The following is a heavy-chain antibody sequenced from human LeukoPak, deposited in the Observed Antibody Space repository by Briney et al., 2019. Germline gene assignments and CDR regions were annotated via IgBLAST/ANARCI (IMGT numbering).Heavy chain of an antibody. CDR1: GDSFSTYA. CDR3: RRPFCSSPYCVPI. CDR2: YIPVFRTT. J-gene: IGHJ4*02. V-gene: IGHV1-69*05. Sequence: GSSVKVSCKPSGDSFSTYAITCVRQAPGQGLEWMGGYIPVFRTTNYAQKFQGRLTITKDDSTSTAYMELSSLRSEDTAVYYCRRPFCSSPYCVPIWGQGTLVTVSS. D-gene: IGHD2-2*01.